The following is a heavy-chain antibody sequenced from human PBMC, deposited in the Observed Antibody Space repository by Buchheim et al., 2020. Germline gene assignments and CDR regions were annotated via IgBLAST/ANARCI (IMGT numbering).Heavy chain of an antibody. Sequence: EVQLVESGGGLIQPGGSLRLSCAASGFSFSSYWMHWVRQAPGKGLVWVSRINSDGSIIHYADSVRGRFTISRDNSKNTLYLQRNSLRAEDTAVYYCAKPFSSSGWGYYNYAMDVWGQGTT. CDR3: AKPFSSSGWGYYNYAMDV. CDR1: GFSFSSYW. V-gene: IGHV3-74*01. D-gene: IGHD6-19*01. J-gene: IGHJ6*02. CDR2: INSDGSII.